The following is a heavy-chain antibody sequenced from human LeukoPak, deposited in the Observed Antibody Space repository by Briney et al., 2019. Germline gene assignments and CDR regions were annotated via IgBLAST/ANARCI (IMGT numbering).Heavy chain of an antibody. J-gene: IGHJ4*02. V-gene: IGHV3-23*01. CDR1: GFTFSSYA. CDR2: ISGSGGST. D-gene: IGHD2-2*01. CDR3: AKVLQLLFYFDY. Sequence: GGSLRLSCAASGFTFSSYAMSWVRQAPGKGLEWVSAISGSGGSTYYADSVKGRFTISRDNSKNTLNLQMNSLRAEDTAVYYCAKVLQLLFYFDYWGQGTLVTVSS.